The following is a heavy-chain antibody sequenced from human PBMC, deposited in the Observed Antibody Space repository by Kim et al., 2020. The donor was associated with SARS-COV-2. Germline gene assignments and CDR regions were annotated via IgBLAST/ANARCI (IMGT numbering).Heavy chain of an antibody. V-gene: IGHV3-33*05. CDR1: GFTFSSYG. CDR2: ISYDGSNK. J-gene: IGHJ1*01. Sequence: GGSLRLSCAASGFTFSSYGMHWVRQAPGKGLEWVAVISYDGSNKYYADSVKGRFTISRDNSKNTLYLQMNSLRAEDTAVYYCARDFQPGTTMVRGVHFQHWGQGTLVTVSS. D-gene: IGHD3-10*01. CDR3: ARDFQPGTTMVRGVHFQH.